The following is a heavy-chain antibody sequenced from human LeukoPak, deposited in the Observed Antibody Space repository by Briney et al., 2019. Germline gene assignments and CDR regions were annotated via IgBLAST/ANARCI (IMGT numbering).Heavy chain of an antibody. CDR3: AVEVRYFDLTTQYYFDY. CDR2: IYTSGST. J-gene: IGHJ4*02. Sequence: SETLSLTCTVSGGSISSYYWSWIRQPAGKGLEWIGRIYTSGSTNYNPSLKSRVTMSVGTSKNQFSLKLSSVTAADTAVYYCAVEVRYFDLTTQYYFDYWGQGTLVTVSS. CDR1: GGSISSYY. V-gene: IGHV4-4*07. D-gene: IGHD3-9*01.